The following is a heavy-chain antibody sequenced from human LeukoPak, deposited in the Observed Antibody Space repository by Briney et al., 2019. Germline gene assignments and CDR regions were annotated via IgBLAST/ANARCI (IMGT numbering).Heavy chain of an antibody. CDR2: INHSGST. Sequence: SETLSLTCAVYGGSFSGYYWSWSRQPPGKGLEWIGEINHSGSTNYNPSLKSRVTISVDTSKNQFSLKLSSVTAADTAVYYCARGKLIRYFDWLSRQFDYWGQGTLVTVSS. J-gene: IGHJ4*02. V-gene: IGHV4-34*01. CDR3: ARGKLIRYFDWLSRQFDY. CDR1: GGSFSGYY. D-gene: IGHD3-9*01.